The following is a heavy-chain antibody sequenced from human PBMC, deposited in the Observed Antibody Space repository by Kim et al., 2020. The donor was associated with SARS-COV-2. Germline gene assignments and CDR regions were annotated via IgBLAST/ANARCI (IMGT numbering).Heavy chain of an antibody. CDR3: ARAGGMTTVTTFDY. D-gene: IGHD4-17*01. Sequence: ADAVKGRFTISRDNAKNSLYLQMNSLRDEETAVYYCARAGGMTTVTTFDYWGQGTLVTVSS. J-gene: IGHJ4*02. V-gene: IGHV3-48*02.